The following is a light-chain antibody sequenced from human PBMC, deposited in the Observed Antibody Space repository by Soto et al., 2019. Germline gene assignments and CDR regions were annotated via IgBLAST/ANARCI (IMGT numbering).Light chain of an antibody. J-gene: IGLJ2*01. V-gene: IGLV2-23*01. CDR1: SSDVGSYNL. CDR3: CSSAGSSTV. CDR2: EGS. Sequence: QSVLTQPASVSGSPGQSITISCTGTSSDVGSYNLVSWYQQHPGKAPKLMIYEGSKRPSGVSNRFSGSKSGNTASLTISGLQAEDEADYYCCSSAGSSTVFGGGTKVTVL.